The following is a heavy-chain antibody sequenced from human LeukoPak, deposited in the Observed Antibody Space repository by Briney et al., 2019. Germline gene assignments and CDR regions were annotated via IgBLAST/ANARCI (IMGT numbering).Heavy chain of an antibody. Sequence: ASVKVSCKASGGTFSSYAISWVRQAPGQGLEWMGGIIPIFGTANYAQTFQGRVTITADESTSTAYMELSSVRSEDTAVYYCARVSDYYGFDYWGQGTLVTVSS. CDR1: GGTFSSYA. CDR3: ARVSDYYGFDY. D-gene: IGHD2-21*02. V-gene: IGHV1-69*01. J-gene: IGHJ4*02. CDR2: IIPIFGTA.